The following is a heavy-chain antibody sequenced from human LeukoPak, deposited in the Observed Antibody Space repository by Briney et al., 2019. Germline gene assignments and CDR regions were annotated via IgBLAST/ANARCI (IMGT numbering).Heavy chain of an antibody. CDR1: GFTFSSYG. CDR3: ARVVTSGSYYHYYYYLDV. D-gene: IGHD1-26*01. J-gene: IGHJ6*03. Sequence: GRSLRLSCAASGFTFSSYGMHWVRQAPGKGLEWVAVMSYDGSNKYYADSVKGRFTISRDNSKNTLYLQMNSLRAEDTAVYYCARVVTSGSYYHYYYYLDVWGKGTTVTISS. CDR2: MSYDGSNK. V-gene: IGHV3-30*03.